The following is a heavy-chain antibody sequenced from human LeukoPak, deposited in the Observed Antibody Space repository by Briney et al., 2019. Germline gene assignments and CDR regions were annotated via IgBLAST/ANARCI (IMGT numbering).Heavy chain of an antibody. V-gene: IGHV1-8*01. Sequence: GASVKVSCKASGYTFTSYDINWVRQATGQGLEWMGWMNPNSGNTGYAQKVQGRVTMTRNTSISTAYMELSSLRSEDTAVYYCANFYYYGMDVWGQGTTVTVSS. CDR3: ANFYYYGMDV. CDR1: GYTFTSYD. CDR2: MNPNSGNT. J-gene: IGHJ6*02.